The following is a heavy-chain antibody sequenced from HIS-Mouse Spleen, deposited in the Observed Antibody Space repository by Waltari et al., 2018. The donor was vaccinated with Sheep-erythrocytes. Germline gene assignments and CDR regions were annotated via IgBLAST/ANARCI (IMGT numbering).Heavy chain of an antibody. J-gene: IGHJ3*02. D-gene: IGHD5-12*01. CDR1: GGAFSREA. CDR2: IIPIFGTA. V-gene: IGHV1-69*01. Sequence: QVQLVQSGAEVKKPGSSVKVACQASGGAFSREATRWVRQAAGQGLEWMGGIIPIFGTANYAQKFQGRVTITADESTSTAYMELSSLRSEDTAVYYCARDSRGDGYNWGDAFDIWGQGTMVTVSS. CDR3: ARDSRGDGYNWGDAFDI.